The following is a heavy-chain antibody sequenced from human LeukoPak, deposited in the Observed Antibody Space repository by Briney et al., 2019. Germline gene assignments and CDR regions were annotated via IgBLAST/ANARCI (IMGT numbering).Heavy chain of an antibody. V-gene: IGHV3-21*01. CDR1: GFTVSSKY. CDR3: ARGPYYDFWSGYSSDDY. Sequence: GGSLRLSCAASGFTVSSKYMSWVRQAPGKGLEWVSSISSSSSYIYYADSVKGRFIISRDNAKNSLYLQMNSLRAEDTAVYYCARGPYYDFWSGYSSDDYWGQGTLVTVSS. CDR2: ISSSSSYI. J-gene: IGHJ4*02. D-gene: IGHD3-3*01.